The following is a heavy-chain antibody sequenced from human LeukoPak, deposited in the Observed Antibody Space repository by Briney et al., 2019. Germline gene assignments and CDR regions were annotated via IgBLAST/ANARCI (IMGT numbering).Heavy chain of an antibody. Sequence: GGSLRLSCAASGFTFTAFTINWVRQAPGKGLEWVSSISSSSFLYFADSLKCRFTISRDNAKNSVYLQINRLRAEDTAVYYCARDRNFVAFDIWGQGTMVTVSS. CDR3: ARDRNFVAFDI. J-gene: IGHJ3*02. D-gene: IGHD1-14*01. CDR2: ISSSSFL. V-gene: IGHV3-21*06. CDR1: GFTFTAFT.